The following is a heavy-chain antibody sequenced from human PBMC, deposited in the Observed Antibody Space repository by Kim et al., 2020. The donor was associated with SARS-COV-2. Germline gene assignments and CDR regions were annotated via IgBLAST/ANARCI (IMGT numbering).Heavy chain of an antibody. Sequence: ASVKVSCKASGYHFGTFYMHWVRQAPGRGPEWMGMINPNSGTTNYAQKFQGRVTMTRDTSTDTVYLQLSSLTSDDTAVYFCARDSLGASPVYYYYGMDVW. D-gene: IGHD1-26*01. CDR3: ARDSLGASPVYYYYGMDV. CDR2: INPNSGTT. J-gene: IGHJ6*01. CDR1: GYHFGTFY. V-gene: IGHV1-46*01.